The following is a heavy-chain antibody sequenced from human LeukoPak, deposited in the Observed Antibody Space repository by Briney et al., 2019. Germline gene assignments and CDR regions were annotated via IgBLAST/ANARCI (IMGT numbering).Heavy chain of an antibody. CDR3: ARHMWQWLLLDFDY. V-gene: IGHV4-59*08. J-gene: IGHJ4*02. Sequence: SETLSLTCTVSGGSVSGYYWSWIRQPPGKGLEWIGDIYYSGSTNYNPSLKSRVTISVDTSKNQFSLKLSSVTAADPAVYYCARHMWQWLLLDFDYWGQGTLVTVSS. D-gene: IGHD6-19*01. CDR2: IYYSGST. CDR1: GGSVSGYY.